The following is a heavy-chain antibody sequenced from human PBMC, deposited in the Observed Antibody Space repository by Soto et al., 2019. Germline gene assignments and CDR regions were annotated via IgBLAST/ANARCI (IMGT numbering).Heavy chain of an antibody. CDR2: IWYDGSKK. CDR1: GFTFSSYG. Sequence: QVQLVEAGGGVVQPGRSLRLSCAASGFTFSSYGIHWVRQAPGKGLEWVARIWYDGSKKYYADSVKGRFTISRDNSKNTLYLEMNSLRAEDTALYYCAKDLWGPAYWGQGTLVTVSA. J-gene: IGHJ4*02. D-gene: IGHD2-21*01. CDR3: AKDLWGPAY. V-gene: IGHV3-33*06.